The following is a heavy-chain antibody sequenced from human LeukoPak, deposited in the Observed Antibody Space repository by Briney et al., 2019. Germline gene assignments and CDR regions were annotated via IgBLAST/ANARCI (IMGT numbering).Heavy chain of an antibody. Sequence: SETLPLTCTVFGGTISRNYWSWIRQPPGKGLEWIAYIDYSGSTNYNPSLKSRLTISMDASKNQFSLKLSSVTAADTAVYYCARDRRRELLHAFDIWGQGTMVTVSS. J-gene: IGHJ3*02. CDR1: GGTISRNY. CDR3: ARDRRRELLHAFDI. V-gene: IGHV4-59*01. CDR2: IDYSGST. D-gene: IGHD1-26*01.